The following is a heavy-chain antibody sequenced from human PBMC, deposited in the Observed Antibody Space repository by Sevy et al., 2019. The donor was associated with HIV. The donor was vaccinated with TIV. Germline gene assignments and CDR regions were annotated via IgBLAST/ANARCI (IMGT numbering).Heavy chain of an antibody. CDR1: GGSFSGYF. CDR3: ARGRQAYVVVVPSTVPFDY. CDR2: INHSGTL. V-gene: IGHV4-34*01. Sequence: SETLSLTCAVYGGSFSGYFWNWIRQSPGKELEWIGEINHSGTLKYNPSLKSQVTISVDASKNQLSLHLRSVTAADTAVYYCARGRQAYVVVVPSTVPFDYWGQGTLVTVSS. D-gene: IGHD2-2*01. J-gene: IGHJ4*02.